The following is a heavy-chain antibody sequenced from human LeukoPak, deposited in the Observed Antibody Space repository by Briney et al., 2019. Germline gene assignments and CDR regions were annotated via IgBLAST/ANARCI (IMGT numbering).Heavy chain of an antibody. CDR3: AREIFTMIVVVMDAFDI. CDR2: ISHDGIST. J-gene: IGHJ3*02. V-gene: IGHV3-30-3*01. CDR1: GFTLSSYG. D-gene: IGHD3-22*01. Sequence: GRSLRLSCAASGFTLSSYGVHWVRQAPGKGLEWVAMISHDGISTYYADSVKGRFTISRDNSKNTLYLQMNSLRAEDTAVYYCAREIFTMIVVVMDAFDIWGQGTMVTVSS.